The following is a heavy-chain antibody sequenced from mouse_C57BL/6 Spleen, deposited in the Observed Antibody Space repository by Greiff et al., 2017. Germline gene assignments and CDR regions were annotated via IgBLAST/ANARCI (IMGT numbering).Heavy chain of an antibody. CDR3: ARSDYDYVGFAY. CDR1: GYTFTSYW. CDR2: INPNNGGT. Sequence: QVQLQQPGTELVKPGASVKLSCKASGYTFTSYWMHWVKQRPGQGLEWIGNINPNNGGTNYNEKFKSKATLTVDKSSSTAYMQLSSLTSEDSAVYYCARSDYDYVGFAYWGQGTLVTVSA. D-gene: IGHD2-4*01. J-gene: IGHJ3*01. V-gene: IGHV1-53*01.